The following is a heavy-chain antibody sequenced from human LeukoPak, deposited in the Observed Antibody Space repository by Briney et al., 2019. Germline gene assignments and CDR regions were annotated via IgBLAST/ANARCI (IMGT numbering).Heavy chain of an antibody. J-gene: IGHJ4*02. CDR1: GYTFTGYY. CDR2: INPNSGGT. V-gene: IGHV1-2*02. CDR3: ARGRIITMVRGVVFHFEY. Sequence: ASVKVSCKASGYTFTGYYMHWVRQAPGQGLEWMGWINPNSGGTNYAQKFQGRVTMTRDTSIGTAYMELSRLRSDDRAVYYCARGRIITMVRGVVFHFEYWGQGTLVTVSS. D-gene: IGHD3-10*01.